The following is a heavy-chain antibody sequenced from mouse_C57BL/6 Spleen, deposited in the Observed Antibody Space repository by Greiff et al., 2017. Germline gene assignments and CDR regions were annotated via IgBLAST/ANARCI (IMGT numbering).Heavy chain of an antibody. Sequence: EVQLQQSGAELVRPGASVKLSCTASGFNITDAYMHWVHQRPEPGLAWIGWIDPENGDTEYASKFQGKDTITADTSSNTAYLQLSSMTSEDKAVYYCTTPHITTVVPLDYGGQGTTLTVSS. D-gene: IGHD1-1*01. J-gene: IGHJ2*01. CDR1: GFNITDAY. V-gene: IGHV14-4*01. CDR2: IDPENGDT. CDR3: TTPHITTVVPLDY.